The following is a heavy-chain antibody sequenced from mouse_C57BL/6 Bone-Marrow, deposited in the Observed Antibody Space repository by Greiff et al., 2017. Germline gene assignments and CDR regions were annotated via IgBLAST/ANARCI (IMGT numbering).Heavy chain of an antibody. V-gene: IGHV5-17*01. CDR3: ARDYYYGSSNYYAMDY. CDR1: GFTFSDYG. J-gene: IGHJ4*01. CDR2: ISSGSSTI. Sequence: EVQRVESGGGLVKPGGSLKLSCAASGFTFSDYGMHWVRQAPEKGLEWVAYISSGSSTIYYADTVKGRFTISRDNAKNTLFLQMTSLRSEDTAMYYCARDYYYGSSNYYAMDYWGQGTSVTVSS. D-gene: IGHD1-1*01.